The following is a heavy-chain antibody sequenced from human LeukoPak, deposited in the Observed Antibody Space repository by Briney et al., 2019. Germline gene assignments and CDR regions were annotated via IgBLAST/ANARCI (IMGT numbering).Heavy chain of an antibody. CDR3: ARVPHYYFGSGSYQFDS. CDR1: GFTFSSYA. Sequence: GGSLRLSCAASGFTFSSYAMSWVRQAPGKGLEWVSAISGSGDSTYYADSVNGRFTISRDNSKNTLYQQMNTLKAEDTALYYCARVPHYYFGSGSYQFDSWGQGTLVAVSS. J-gene: IGHJ4*02. CDR2: ISGSGDST. V-gene: IGHV3-23*01. D-gene: IGHD3-10*01.